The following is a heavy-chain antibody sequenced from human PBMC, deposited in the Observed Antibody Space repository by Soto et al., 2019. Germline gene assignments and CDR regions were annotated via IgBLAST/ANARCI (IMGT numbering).Heavy chain of an antibody. V-gene: IGHV4-59*01. CDR3: ARDMPYGAGRLAGCDY. Sequence: SETLSLTCSVSGVSITGSYCSWSRHPPLKTREWIGYVYHSGTTTYNPSLKSRVSISVDTSKNQFSLRLTSVIAADTAVYYCARDMPYGAGRLAGCDYWGQGILVTVSS. D-gene: IGHD1-26*01. CDR2: VYHSGTT. CDR1: GVSITGSY. J-gene: IGHJ4*02.